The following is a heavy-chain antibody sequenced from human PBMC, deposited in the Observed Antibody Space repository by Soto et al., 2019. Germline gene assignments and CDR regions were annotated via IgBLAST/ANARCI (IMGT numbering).Heavy chain of an antibody. Sequence: GASVKVSCKASGYTFTSYAMHWVRQAPGQRLEWMGWINAGNGNTKYSQKFQGRVTITRDTSASTAYMGLSSLRSEDTAVYYCARPITMIDGAFDIWGQGTMVTVSS. CDR2: INAGNGNT. J-gene: IGHJ3*02. V-gene: IGHV1-3*01. D-gene: IGHD3-22*01. CDR3: ARPITMIDGAFDI. CDR1: GYTFTSYA.